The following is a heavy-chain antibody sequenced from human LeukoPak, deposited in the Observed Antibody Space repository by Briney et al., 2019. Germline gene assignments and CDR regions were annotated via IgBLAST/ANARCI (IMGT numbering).Heavy chain of an antibody. Sequence: PGGSLILSCAASGFTFNNYWMHWVRQAPGKGLVWVSPINPDGTVTTYADSVKGRFTISRDNAKNTLYLQMNSLRAEDTAVYYCVRDSPSGFFDLWGRGTLVTVSS. D-gene: IGHD6-19*01. J-gene: IGHJ2*01. CDR1: GFTFNNYW. V-gene: IGHV3-74*01. CDR3: VRDSPSGFFDL. CDR2: INPDGTVT.